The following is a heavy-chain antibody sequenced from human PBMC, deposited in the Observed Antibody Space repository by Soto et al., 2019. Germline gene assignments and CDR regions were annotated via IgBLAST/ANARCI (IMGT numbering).Heavy chain of an antibody. J-gene: IGHJ4*02. Sequence: QVQLQESGPGLVKPSQTLSLTCTVSGDSISSGGYYWSWIRQHPGKGLEWIGYIYYSGSTYYNPSLMSRVTMSVDTSNSQFSLKLSSVTAADTAVYYCASTDFGCDSEFWGQGTLVTVSS. CDR3: ASTDFGCDSEF. CDR2: IYYSGST. D-gene: IGHD2-21*02. V-gene: IGHV4-31*03. CDR1: GDSISSGGYY.